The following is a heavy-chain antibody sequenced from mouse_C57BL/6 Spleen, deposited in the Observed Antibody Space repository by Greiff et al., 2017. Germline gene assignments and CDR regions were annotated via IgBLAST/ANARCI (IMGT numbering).Heavy chain of an antibody. J-gene: IGHJ2*01. CDR2: ISYDGSN. V-gene: IGHV3-6*01. Sequence: ESGPGLVKPSQSLSLTCSVTGYSITSGYYWNWIRQFPGNKLEWMGYISYDGSNNYNPSLKNRISITRDTSKNQFFLKLNSVTTEDTATYYCARGGYSYYFDYWGQGTTLTVSS. CDR3: ARGGYSYYFDY. CDR1: GYSITSGYY.